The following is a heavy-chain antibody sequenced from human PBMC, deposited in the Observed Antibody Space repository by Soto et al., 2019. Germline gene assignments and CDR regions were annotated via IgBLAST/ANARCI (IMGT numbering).Heavy chain of an antibody. CDR3: AKCPHYDILTGYYPIYNWFDP. D-gene: IGHD3-9*01. V-gene: IGHV3-23*01. Sequence: GGSLRLSCAASGFTFSSYAMSWVRQAPGKGLEWVSAISGSGGSTYYADSVKGRFTISRDNSKNTLYLQMNSLRAEDTAVYYCAKCPHYDILTGYYPIYNWFDPWGQGTLVTVAS. J-gene: IGHJ5*02. CDR2: ISGSGGST. CDR1: GFTFSSYA.